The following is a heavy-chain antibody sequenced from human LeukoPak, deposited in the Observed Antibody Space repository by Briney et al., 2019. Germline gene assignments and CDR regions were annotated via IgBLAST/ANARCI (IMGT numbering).Heavy chain of an antibody. CDR2: IHYSESA. V-gene: IGHV4-34*01. D-gene: IGHD2-2*01. J-gene: IGHJ4*02. CDR3: ARETRRSRFDY. Sequence: SETLSLTCAVYGGSISGYYWSWIRQPPGKGLEWIGEIHYSESANYNPSLKSRAIISVDTSKNQFSLKLTSVTAADTAVYYCARETRRSRFDYWGQGTLVTVSP. CDR1: GGSISGYY.